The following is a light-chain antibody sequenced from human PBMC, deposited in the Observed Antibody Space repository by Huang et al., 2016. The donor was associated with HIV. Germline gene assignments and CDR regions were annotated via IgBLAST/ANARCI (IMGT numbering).Light chain of an antibody. CDR1: QSVSAY. CDR3: QQRSDWPLT. Sequence: EIVLTPSPATLSLSPGERATLSCRASQSVSAYLAWYQQKLVQAPRLLIYGASSRATGIPARFSGRGSGTDFTLSISSLEPEDFAVYYCQQRSDWPLTFGGGTKVEIK. J-gene: IGKJ4*01. V-gene: IGKV3-11*01. CDR2: GAS.